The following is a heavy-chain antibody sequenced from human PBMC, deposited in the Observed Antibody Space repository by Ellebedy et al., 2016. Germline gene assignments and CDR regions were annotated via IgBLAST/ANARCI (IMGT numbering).Heavy chain of an antibody. Sequence: GESLKISXTASGFTFRTYSMNWVRQAPGKGLEWVSSISSSSSHIYYADSVKGRFTISRDNARNSLYLHMNSLRAEDTAVYYCARDPGYCSGARCYYYGMDVWGRGTTVTVSS. J-gene: IGHJ6*02. CDR2: ISSSSSHI. D-gene: IGHD2-15*01. CDR3: ARDPGYCSGARCYYYGMDV. CDR1: GFTFRTYS. V-gene: IGHV3-21*01.